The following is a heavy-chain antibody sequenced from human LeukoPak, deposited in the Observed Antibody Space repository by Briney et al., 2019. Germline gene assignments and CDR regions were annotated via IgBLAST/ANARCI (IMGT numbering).Heavy chain of an antibody. J-gene: IGHJ4*02. CDR1: GGSFSGYY. CDR2: INHSGST. D-gene: IGHD1-1*01. Sequence: PSETLSLTCAVYGGSFSGYYWCWIRQPPGKGLEWIGEINHSGSTNYNPSLKSRVTISVDTSKNQFSLKLSSVTAADTAVYYCARGGWREGTTARFLTPFDYWGQGTLVTVSS. V-gene: IGHV4-34*01. CDR3: ARGGWREGTTARFLTPFDY.